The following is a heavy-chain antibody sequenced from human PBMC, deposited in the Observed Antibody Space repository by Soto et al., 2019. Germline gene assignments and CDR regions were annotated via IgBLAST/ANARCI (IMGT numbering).Heavy chain of an antibody. Sequence: QVQLVQSGAEVKKPGASVKVSCKASGYTFTGYAISWVRQAPGQGLEWMGGIIPIFGTANYAQKFQGRVTITADESTSTAYMELSSLRSEDTAVYYCARVDLAAMVWFDPWGQGTLVTVSS. V-gene: IGHV1-69*01. CDR1: GYTFTGYA. CDR3: ARVDLAAMVWFDP. CDR2: IIPIFGTA. J-gene: IGHJ5*02. D-gene: IGHD5-18*01.